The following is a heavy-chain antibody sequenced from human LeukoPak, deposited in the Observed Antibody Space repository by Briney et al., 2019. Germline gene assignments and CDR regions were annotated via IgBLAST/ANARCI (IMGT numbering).Heavy chain of an antibody. D-gene: IGHD4-11*01. CDR3: ARAMTTSDAFDV. CDR2: INHRGIT. CDR1: GDSFSSYY. J-gene: IGHJ3*01. V-gene: IGHV4-34*01. Sequence: PSETLSLTCTVSGDSFSSYYWSWIRQPPGKGLEWIGEINHRGITNYNPSLKSRVTLSVDTSKTQFSLKLSSVTAADTAVYYCARAMTTSDAFDVWGQGTMVTVSS.